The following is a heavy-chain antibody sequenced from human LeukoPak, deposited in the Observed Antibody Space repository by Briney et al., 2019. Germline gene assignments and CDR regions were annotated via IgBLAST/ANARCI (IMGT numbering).Heavy chain of an antibody. D-gene: IGHD3-10*01. CDR2: ITSSGFTI. J-gene: IGHJ2*01. V-gene: IGHV3-11*01. CDR3: ATLLWVGELRYYYFDL. CDR1: KFTFTDSY. Sequence: GGSLRLSCAASKFTFTDSYMSWIRQAPGKGLEWVAYITSSGFTIYSADSVKGRFSISRDSAKKALYLQMNNLRAEDTALYYCATLLWVGELRYYYFDLWGRGTPVTVSS.